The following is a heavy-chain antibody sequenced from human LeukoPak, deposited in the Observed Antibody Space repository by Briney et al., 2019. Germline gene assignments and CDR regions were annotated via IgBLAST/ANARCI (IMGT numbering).Heavy chain of an antibody. CDR1: GFTFSSYG. V-gene: IGHV3-30*02. Sequence: GGSLRLSCAASGFTFSSYGMHWVRQAPGKGLEWVAFIRYDGSNKYYADSVKGRFTISRDNSKNTLYLQMNSLRAEDTAVYYCARGGLTIFGVVNYMDVWGKGTTVTVSS. J-gene: IGHJ6*03. CDR2: IRYDGSNK. CDR3: ARGGLTIFGVVNYMDV. D-gene: IGHD3-3*01.